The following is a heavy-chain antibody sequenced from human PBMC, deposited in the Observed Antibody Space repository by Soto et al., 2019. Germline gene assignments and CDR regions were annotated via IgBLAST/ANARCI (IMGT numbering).Heavy chain of an antibody. J-gene: IGHJ4*02. CDR2: INPFDGSR. CDR3: SRVDPGETSPFDH. Sequence: ASVKVSCKASGYIFTSYYIHWVRQAPGQGLEWMGWINPFDGSRMFAQSFQGRVTMTRDTSTSTVYMEVSSLRSEDTAVYYCSRVDPGETSPFDHWGLGTLVTVSS. D-gene: IGHD3-10*01. V-gene: IGHV1-46*03. CDR1: GYIFTSYY.